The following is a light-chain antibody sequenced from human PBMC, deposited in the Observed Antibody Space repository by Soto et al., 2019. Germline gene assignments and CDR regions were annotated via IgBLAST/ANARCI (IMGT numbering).Light chain of an antibody. J-gene: IGLJ1*01. CDR2: EVS. Sequence: QSAMTQPTSVSGSPGQSITISCTGTSSDVGGYNYVSWYQQHPGKAPKLMIYEVSNRPSGVSNRFSGSKSGNTASLTISGLQAEDEADYYCISYTSSTTPYVFRTGTKVAVL. CDR1: SSDVGGYNY. CDR3: ISYTSSTTPYV. V-gene: IGLV2-14*01.